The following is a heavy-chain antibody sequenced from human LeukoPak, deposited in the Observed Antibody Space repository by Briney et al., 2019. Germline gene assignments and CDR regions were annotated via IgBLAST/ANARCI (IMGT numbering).Heavy chain of an antibody. V-gene: IGHV4-59*01. J-gene: IGHJ5*02. Sequence: PSETLSLTCTVSGGSISSYYWSWIRQPPGKGLEWIGYIYYSGSTNYNPSLKSRVTISVDTSKNQFSLKLSSVTAADTAVYFCARVVSIAVALNWFDPWGQGTLVTVSS. D-gene: IGHD6-19*01. CDR3: ARVVSIAVALNWFDP. CDR2: IYYSGST. CDR1: GGSISSYY.